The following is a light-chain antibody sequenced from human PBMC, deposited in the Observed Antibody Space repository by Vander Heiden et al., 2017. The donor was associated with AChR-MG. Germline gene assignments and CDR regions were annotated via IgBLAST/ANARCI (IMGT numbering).Light chain of an antibody. CDR1: SSNIGKDYD. Sequence: QSVLTHPPSVSGAPGQRVTISCTGSSSNIGKDYDVHWYQQLPGTTPKLLIYGNIDRPSGVPDRFSGSKSGSSASLAISGLQAEDEADYYCQSYDGGLSAFVFGTGTKVTVL. CDR3: QSYDGGLSAFV. J-gene: IGLJ1*01. CDR2: GNI. V-gene: IGLV1-40*01.